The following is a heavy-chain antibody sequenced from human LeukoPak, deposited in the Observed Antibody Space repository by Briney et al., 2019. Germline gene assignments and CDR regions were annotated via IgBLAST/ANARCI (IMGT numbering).Heavy chain of an antibody. CDR1: GGSISSYY. CDR2: IYYSGST. D-gene: IGHD3-22*01. V-gene: IGHV4-59*12. J-gene: IGHJ4*02. CDR3: ARVNYYDSSGYYFNPYYYFDY. Sequence: SETLSLTCTVSGGSISSYYWSWIRQPPGKGLEWIGYIYYSGSTNYNPSLKSRVTISVDTSKNQFSLKLSSVTAADTAVYYCARVNYYDSSGYYFNPYYYFDYWGQGTLVTVSS.